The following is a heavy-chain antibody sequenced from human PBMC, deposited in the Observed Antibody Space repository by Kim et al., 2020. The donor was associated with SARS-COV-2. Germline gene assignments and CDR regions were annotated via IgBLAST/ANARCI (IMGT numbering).Heavy chain of an antibody. V-gene: IGHV1-24*01. Sequence: KCQGRVTMTEDTSTDTAYMELSSLRSEDTAVYYCATGPLRPPYYYYGMDVWGQGTTVTVSS. J-gene: IGHJ6*02. D-gene: IGHD3-3*01. CDR3: ATGPLRPPYYYYGMDV.